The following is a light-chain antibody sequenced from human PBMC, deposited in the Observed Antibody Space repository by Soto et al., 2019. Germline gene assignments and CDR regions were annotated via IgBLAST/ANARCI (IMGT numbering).Light chain of an antibody. Sequence: IQLTQSPSSLSASVGDRFTITCRASQGISSYLAWYQQKPGKAPKLLIYAASTLQSGVPSRFSGSGSGTDFTLTISSLQPDDFATYYCQQYNSYSTFGQGTKVDIK. J-gene: IGKJ1*01. CDR2: AAS. V-gene: IGKV1-9*01. CDR3: QQYNSYST. CDR1: QGISSY.